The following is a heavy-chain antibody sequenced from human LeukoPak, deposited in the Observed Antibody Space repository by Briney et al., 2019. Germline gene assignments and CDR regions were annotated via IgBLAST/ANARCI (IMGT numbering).Heavy chain of an antibody. CDR3: ARRSWSGGYDWYFDL. J-gene: IGHJ2*01. CDR1: GGSISSYY. Sequence: SETLSLTCTVSGGSISSYYWSWIRQPPGKGLEWIGYIYHTGSTSYNPSLKGRVTISVDTSKNQFSLKLSSVTAADTAVYYCARRSWSGGYDWYFDLWGRGTLVTVSS. D-gene: IGHD6-19*01. V-gene: IGHV4-59*08. CDR2: IYHTGST.